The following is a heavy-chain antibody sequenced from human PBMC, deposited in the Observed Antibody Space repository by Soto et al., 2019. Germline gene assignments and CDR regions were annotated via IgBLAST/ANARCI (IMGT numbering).Heavy chain of an antibody. CDR2: IDSSTKYT. CDR3: AREYYYTMDV. Sequence: QVQLVESGGGLVRPGGSLRLSCEASGFTFRDYYMTRFRQAPGKGLEWLSYIDSSTKYTNYADSVKGRFTISRDNAKNSLYLQMNSLRAVDTAVYYCAREYYYTMDVWGQGTMVTVSS. CDR1: GFTFRDYY. J-gene: IGHJ6*02. V-gene: IGHV3-11*05.